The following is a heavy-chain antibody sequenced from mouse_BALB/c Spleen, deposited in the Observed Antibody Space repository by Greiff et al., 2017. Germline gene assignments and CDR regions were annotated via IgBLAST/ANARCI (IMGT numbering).Heavy chain of an antibody. Sequence: EVQRVESGGGLVKPGGSLKLSCAASGFTFSDYYMYWVRQTPEKRLEWVATISDGGSYTYYPDSVKGRFTISRDNAKNNLYLQMSSLKSEDTAMYCCARSYAMDYWGQGTSVTVSS. CDR3: ARSYAMDY. V-gene: IGHV5-4*02. J-gene: IGHJ4*01. CDR2: ISDGGSYT. CDR1: GFTFSDYY.